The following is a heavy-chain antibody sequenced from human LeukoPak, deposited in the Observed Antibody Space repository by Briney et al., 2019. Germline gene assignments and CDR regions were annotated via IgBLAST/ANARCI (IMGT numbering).Heavy chain of an antibody. V-gene: IGHV4-59*01. CDR2: IYYSGST. Sequence: PSETLSLTCTVSGGSISSYYWSWIRQPPGKGLEWIGYIYYSGSTNYNPSLKSRVTISLNPSKNQCSLKLTSVTAADTAVYYCAGFRYYFDYWGQGTLVTVSS. J-gene: IGHJ4*02. CDR3: AGFRYYFDY. CDR1: GGSISSYY.